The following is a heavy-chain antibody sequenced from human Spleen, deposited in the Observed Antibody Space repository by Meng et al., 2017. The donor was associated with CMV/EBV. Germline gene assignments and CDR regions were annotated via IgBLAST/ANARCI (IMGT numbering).Heavy chain of an antibody. V-gene: IGHV4-59*01. J-gene: IGHJ4*02. CDR1: DGSISNNY. CDR2: VYYNGNT. CDR3: VRDRNYYFDH. Sequence: SETLSLTCTVSDGSISNNYWSWLRRPPGKGLEWIGYVYYNGNTNYNPSLKSRVTISVDTSKNQLALRLTSVTAADTAVYYCVRDRNYYFDHWGQGTLVTVSS. D-gene: IGHD1-14*01.